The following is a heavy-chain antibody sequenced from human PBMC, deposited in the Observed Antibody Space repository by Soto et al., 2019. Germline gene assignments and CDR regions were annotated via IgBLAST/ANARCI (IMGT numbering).Heavy chain of an antibody. CDR1: GGSISSYY. Sequence: QVQLQESGPGLVKPSETLSLTCTVSGGSISSYYWSWIRQPPGKGLEWIGYIYYSGSTNYNPSLKSRVTISVDTSKNQFSLKLSSVTAADTAVYYCARAMSKGYIWFGELLHLGHWFDPWGQGTLVTVSS. CDR3: ARAMSKGYIWFGELLHLGHWFDP. J-gene: IGHJ5*02. V-gene: IGHV4-59*01. CDR2: IYYSGST. D-gene: IGHD3-10*01.